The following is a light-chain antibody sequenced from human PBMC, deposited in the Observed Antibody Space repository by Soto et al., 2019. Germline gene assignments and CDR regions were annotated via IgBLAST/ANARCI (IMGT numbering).Light chain of an antibody. CDR1: GSDIGNYNL. Sequence: QSALTQPAAVSGSLGQSITISCSGSGSDIGNYNLVSWYQQQPGKVPRLIIYEVNKGPSGVSNRFSGSKSGNTASLTISDLQPDDECLYYCCSYAGSSLWMFGGGTKVPS. CDR2: EVN. CDR3: CSYAGSSLWM. J-gene: IGLJ3*02. V-gene: IGLV2-23*02.